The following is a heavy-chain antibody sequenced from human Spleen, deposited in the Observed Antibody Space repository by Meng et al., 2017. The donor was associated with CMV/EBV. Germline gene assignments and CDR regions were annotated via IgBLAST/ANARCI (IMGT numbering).Heavy chain of an antibody. CDR2: INHSGST. J-gene: IGHJ4*02. CDR3: ARGFRSAFDY. Sequence: SLTYAVYGGSFSGYYWSWIRQPPGKGLEWIGEINHSGSTNYNPSLKSRVTISVDTSKNQFSLKLSPVTAADTAVYYCARGFRSAFDYWGQGTLVTVSS. CDR1: GGSFSGYY. V-gene: IGHV4-34*01.